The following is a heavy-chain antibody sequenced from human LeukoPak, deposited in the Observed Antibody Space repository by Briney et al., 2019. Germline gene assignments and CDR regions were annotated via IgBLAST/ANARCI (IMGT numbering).Heavy chain of an antibody. CDR1: GFTVSSNY. J-gene: IGHJ5*02. CDR3: ARDRRYNRNYVGGYWFDH. D-gene: IGHD1-7*01. V-gene: IGHV3-66*01. CDR2: IYSGGST. Sequence: PGGSLRLSCAASGFTVSSNYMSWVRQAPGKGLEWVSVIYSGGSTYYADSVKGRFTISRDNSKNTLYLQMNSLRAEDTAVYYCARDRRYNRNYVGGYWFDHWGQGTLVTVSS.